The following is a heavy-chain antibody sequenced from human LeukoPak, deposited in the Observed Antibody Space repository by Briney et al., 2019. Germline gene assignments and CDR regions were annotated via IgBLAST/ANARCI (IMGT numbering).Heavy chain of an antibody. V-gene: IGHV5-51*01. CDR3: ARGGSPGYFDY. Sequence: GESLKISCKGSGYGFRSYWIAWVRQMSGKGLEWMGIIYPADSDTRYSPSFQGQVTISADKSISTAYLQWSSLKASDTAMYYCARGGSPGYFDYWGQGTLVTVSS. CDR2: IYPADSDT. J-gene: IGHJ4*02. CDR1: GYGFRSYW. D-gene: IGHD3-16*01.